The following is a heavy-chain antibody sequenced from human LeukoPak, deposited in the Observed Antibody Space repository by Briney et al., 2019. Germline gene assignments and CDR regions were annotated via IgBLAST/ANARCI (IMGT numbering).Heavy chain of an antibody. CDR3: SRSLDY. V-gene: IGHV3-7*01. J-gene: IGHJ4*02. Sequence: GGSLRLSCAASGFPFSDYWMDWVRQAPGKGVEWVANINQDGRIQYYADSVRGRFIISRNNAKNSLYLQMYSLRVEDTAIYFCSRSLDYLGQGALVTVSS. CDR1: GFPFSDYW. CDR2: INQDGRIQ.